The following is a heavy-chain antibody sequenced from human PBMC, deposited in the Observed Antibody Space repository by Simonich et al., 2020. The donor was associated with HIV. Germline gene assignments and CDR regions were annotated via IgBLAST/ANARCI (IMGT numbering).Heavy chain of an antibody. CDR3: AREDFGDYGGKHFDY. CDR1: GVTFRSYA. CDR2: LIPIFGPS. V-gene: IGHV1-69*13. J-gene: IGHJ4*02. Sequence: QVQLVQSGAAVKKPGSSVKVSCKASGVTFRSYAIIWVRQAPGQGLEWMGSLIPIFGPSNYEQNFQGRGTITVDESTSTAYIELNSLTSEDTSIYYCAREDFGDYGGKHFDYWGQGTLVTVSS. D-gene: IGHD4-17*01.